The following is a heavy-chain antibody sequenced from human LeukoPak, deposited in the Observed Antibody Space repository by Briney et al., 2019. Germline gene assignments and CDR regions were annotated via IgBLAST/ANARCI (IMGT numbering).Heavy chain of an antibody. D-gene: IGHD5-18*01. V-gene: IGHV3-66*01. CDR3: AGYSYGFWFDP. CDR1: GFTVSSNY. J-gene: IGHJ5*02. CDR2: IYSGGST. Sequence: GGSLGLSCAASGFTVSSNYMSWVRQAPGKGLEWVSVIYSGGSTYYADSVKGRFTISRDNSKNTLYLQMNSLRAEDTAVYYCAGYSYGFWFDPWGQGTLVTVSS.